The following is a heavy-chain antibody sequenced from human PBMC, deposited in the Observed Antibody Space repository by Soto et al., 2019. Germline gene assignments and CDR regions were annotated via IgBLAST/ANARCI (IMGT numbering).Heavy chain of an antibody. CDR3: ARIQIVVVPAADPLRNPFYYYMDV. Sequence: ASVKVSCKASGYTFTSYGISWVRQAPGQGLEWMGWISAYNGNTNYAQKLQGRVTMTTDTSTSTAYMELRSLRSDDTAVYYCARIQIVVVPAADPLRNPFYYYMDVWGKGTTVTVSS. CDR2: ISAYNGNT. CDR1: GYTFTSYG. D-gene: IGHD2-2*01. V-gene: IGHV1-18*01. J-gene: IGHJ6*03.